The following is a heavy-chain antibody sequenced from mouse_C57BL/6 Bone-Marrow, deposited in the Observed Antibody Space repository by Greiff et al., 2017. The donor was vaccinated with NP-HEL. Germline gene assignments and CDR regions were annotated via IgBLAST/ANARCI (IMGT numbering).Heavy chain of an antibody. CDR3: ARFSLITTVAYYFDY. Sequence: QVQLQQSDAELVKPGASVKISCKVSGYTFTDHTIHWMKQRPEQGLEWIGYIYPRDGSTKYNEKFKGKATLTADKSSSTAYMQLNSLTSEDSAVYFCARFSLITTVAYYFDYWGQGTTLTVSS. D-gene: IGHD1-1*01. J-gene: IGHJ2*01. V-gene: IGHV1-78*01. CDR1: GYTFTDHT. CDR2: IYPRDGST.